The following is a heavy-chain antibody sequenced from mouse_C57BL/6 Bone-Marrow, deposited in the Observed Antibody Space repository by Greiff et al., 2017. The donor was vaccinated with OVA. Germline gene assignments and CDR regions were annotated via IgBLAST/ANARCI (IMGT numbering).Heavy chain of an antibody. D-gene: IGHD1-1*01. CDR1: GFNIKNTY. J-gene: IGHJ1*03. CDR2: IDPANGNT. V-gene: IGHV14-3*01. CDR3: AGYYGSSWYFDV. Sequence: VQLKESVAELVRPGASVKLSCTASGFNIKNTYMHWVKQRPEQGLEWIGRIDPANGNTKYAPKFQGKATITADTSSNTAYLQLSSLTSEDTAIYYCAGYYGSSWYFDVWGTGTTVTVSS.